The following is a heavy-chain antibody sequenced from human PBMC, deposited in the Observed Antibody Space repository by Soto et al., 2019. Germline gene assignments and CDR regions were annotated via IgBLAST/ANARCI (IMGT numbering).Heavy chain of an antibody. V-gene: IGHV3-23*01. Sequence: GGSLRLSCGASGFTFSSYAMSWVRQAPGKGLEWVSVISGSGGSTHYADSMKGRFTISRDNSKNTVDLQMNSLRAEDTAVYYCATLYGSNPVRFDDWGQGTLVTVSS. J-gene: IGHJ4*02. CDR2: ISGSGGST. D-gene: IGHD4-17*01. CDR3: ATLYGSNPVRFDD. CDR1: GFTFSSYA.